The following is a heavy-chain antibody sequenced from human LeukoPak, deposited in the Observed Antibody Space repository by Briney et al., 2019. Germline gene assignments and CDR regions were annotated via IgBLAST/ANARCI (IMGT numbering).Heavy chain of an antibody. CDR2: INSDGSNT. CDR1: GFSLSSSW. J-gene: IGHJ4*02. CDR3: VRGSSGYYYGLDD. Sequence: GGSLRLSCEAPGFSLSSSWMHWVRQPPGQGLVCVSRINSDGSNTDYAASVKGRFTISRDNTKNTVYLQMSSLGAEDTAVYYCVRGSSGYYYGLDDWGQGTLVTVSS. D-gene: IGHD3-22*01. V-gene: IGHV3-74*01.